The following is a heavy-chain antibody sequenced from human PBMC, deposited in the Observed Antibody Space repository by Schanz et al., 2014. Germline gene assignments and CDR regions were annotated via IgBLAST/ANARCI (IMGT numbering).Heavy chain of an antibody. CDR1: GFTFSDHF. D-gene: IGHD2-21*01. J-gene: IGHJ1*01. V-gene: IGHV3-11*01. CDR2: ISGSGGDSV. CDR3: AREFVN. Sequence: QVQLVESGGGMVQPGGSLRLSCAASGFTFSDHFMDWVRQAPGKGLEWLSHISGSGGDSVDYADSVKGRFTISRDNTRNSLYLQMNSLRVDDTAVYYCAREFVNWGQGTLVTVSS.